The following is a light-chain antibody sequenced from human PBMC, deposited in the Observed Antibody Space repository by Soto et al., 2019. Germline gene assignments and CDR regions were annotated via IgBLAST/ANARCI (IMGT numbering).Light chain of an antibody. CDR1: QSISTY. V-gene: IGKV1-39*01. CDR3: QQSFSTPIT. Sequence: DIQMTQSPSSLSASVGDRVTITCRASQSISTYLNWYQQKPGKAPNLLIYGASTLQSGVPSRFSGSGSGTDFTLTISSLQPEDSVTYYCQQSFSTPITFGQGTRLE. CDR2: GAS. J-gene: IGKJ5*01.